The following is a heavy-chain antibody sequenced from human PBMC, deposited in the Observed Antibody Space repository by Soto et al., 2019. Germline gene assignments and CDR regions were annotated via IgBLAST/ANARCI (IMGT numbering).Heavy chain of an antibody. CDR3: ARDQNGSPYFAS. V-gene: IGHV4-59*01. J-gene: IGHJ4*02. CDR1: GGSITSYY. Sequence: QVQLQESGPGLVKPSETLSLTCTISGGSITSYYWSWIRQPPGKGLEWIGYVFHSGITGDYPSLKSRASISVDASKTLFSLKLTSVTAADPAVYYSARDQNGSPYFASWGQGTLVTVSS. CDR2: VFHSGIT. D-gene: IGHD1-26*01.